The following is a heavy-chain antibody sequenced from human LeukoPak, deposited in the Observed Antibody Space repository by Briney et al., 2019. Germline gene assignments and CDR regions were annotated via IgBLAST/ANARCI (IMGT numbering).Heavy chain of an antibody. J-gene: IGHJ4*02. CDR1: GGSISSYY. V-gene: IGHV4-4*07. Sequence: SETLSLTCTVSGGSISSYYWSWIRQPAGKGLERIGRIYTSGSTNYNPSLKSRVTMSVDTSENQFSLKLSSVTAADTAVYYCARSTMVRGVIRPGAYYFDYWGQGTLVTVSS. D-gene: IGHD3-10*01. CDR2: IYTSGST. CDR3: ARSTMVRGVIRPGAYYFDY.